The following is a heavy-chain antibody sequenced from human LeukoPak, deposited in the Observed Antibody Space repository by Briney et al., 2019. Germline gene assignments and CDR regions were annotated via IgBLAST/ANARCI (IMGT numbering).Heavy chain of an antibody. CDR3: ARLKYGDYGLYYFDY. J-gene: IGHJ4*02. CDR2: IYYSNT. Sequence: PSETLSLTCTVSGDSISNYYWSWIRQPPGKGLESIGYIYYSNTNYNPSLKSRVTISVDTSKNQFSLKLSSVTAADTAVYYCARLKYGDYGLYYFDYWGQGTLVTVSS. V-gene: IGHV4-59*08. CDR1: GDSISNYY. D-gene: IGHD4-17*01.